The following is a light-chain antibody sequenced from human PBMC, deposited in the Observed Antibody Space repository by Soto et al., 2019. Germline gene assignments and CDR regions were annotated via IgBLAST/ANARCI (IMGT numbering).Light chain of an antibody. J-gene: IGKJ2*01. CDR1: QDIANH. CDR2: DAS. Sequence: DIQMTQSPSSLSASVGDRVTITCQASQDIANHLNWYQQKPGKAPKLLIYDASNVETGVPSRFSGSGSVTDFTFTITSLQPEDIATYYCQHFYSLPYTFGQGTKLEIK. CDR3: QHFYSLPYT. V-gene: IGKV1-33*01.